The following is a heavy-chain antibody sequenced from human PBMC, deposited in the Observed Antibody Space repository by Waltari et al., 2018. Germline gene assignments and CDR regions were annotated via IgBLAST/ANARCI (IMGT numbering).Heavy chain of an antibody. J-gene: IGHJ6*02. CDR3: ATGSGQGDGMDV. CDR1: GSTFTDYY. Sequence: EVQLVQSGAEVKKPGAAVHISCKVSGSTFTDYYIPWVQQAPGKGLEWMGLVDPEDGETIYAEKFQGRVTITADTSTDTAYMELSSLRSEDTAVYYCATGSGQGDGMDVWGQGTTVTVSS. CDR2: VDPEDGET. D-gene: IGHD1-26*01. V-gene: IGHV1-69-2*01.